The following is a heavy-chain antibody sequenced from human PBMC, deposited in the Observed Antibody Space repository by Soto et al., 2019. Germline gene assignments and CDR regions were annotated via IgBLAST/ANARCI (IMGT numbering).Heavy chain of an antibody. CDR1: GFTFSSYA. D-gene: IGHD3-10*01. CDR3: AKDAGALVAFDI. CDR2: ISGSGGST. V-gene: IGHV3-23*01. Sequence: EVQLLESGGGLVQPGGSLKLSCAASGFTFSSYAMSWVRQAPGKGLEWVSAISGSGGSTYYADSVKGRFTISRDNCKNTLYMQMNSLRAKDTAVYDCAKDAGALVAFDIWGQGTMVTVSS. J-gene: IGHJ3*02.